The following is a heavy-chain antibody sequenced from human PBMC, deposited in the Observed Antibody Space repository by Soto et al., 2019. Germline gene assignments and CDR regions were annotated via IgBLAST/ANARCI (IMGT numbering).Heavy chain of an antibody. Sequence: QVQLVQSGAEVKKPGSSVKVSCKASGGTFSSYAISWVRQAPGQGLEWMGGIIPIFGTAKYAQKFQGRVTRTAGESTSTAYMELASLRSEDTAVYYLATKYSSGSLVGNYYYYFGMDVWCQGTTVTVSS. V-gene: IGHV1-69*01. CDR2: IIPIFGTA. CDR3: ATKYSSGSLVGNYYYYFGMDV. CDR1: GGTFSSYA. J-gene: IGHJ6*02. D-gene: IGHD3-10*01.